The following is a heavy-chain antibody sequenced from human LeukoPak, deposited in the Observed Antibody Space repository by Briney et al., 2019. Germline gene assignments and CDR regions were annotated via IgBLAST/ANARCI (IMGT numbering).Heavy chain of an antibody. Sequence: KPSETLSLTCTVSGVSISSYYWSWIRQPPGKGLEWIGYIYYSGSTNYNPSLKSRVTISVDTSKNQFSLKLSSVTAADTAVYYCARSDSSGYYRVLDYWGQGTLVTVSS. J-gene: IGHJ4*02. CDR3: ARSDSSGYYRVLDY. CDR1: GVSISSYY. V-gene: IGHV4-59*01. CDR2: IYYSGST. D-gene: IGHD3-22*01.